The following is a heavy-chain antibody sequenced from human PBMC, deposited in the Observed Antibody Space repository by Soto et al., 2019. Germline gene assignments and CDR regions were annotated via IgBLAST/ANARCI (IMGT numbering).Heavy chain of an antibody. CDR3: ARDSGHYYRSDAFDK. CDR2: IIPLLNTP. D-gene: IGHD1-26*01. J-gene: IGHJ3*02. V-gene: IGHV1-69*01. Sequence: QVQLVQSGGEVKKPGSSVKVSCRASGGTFSSYAVSWVRQAPGQGLEWMGVIIPLLNTPKYAPKFQDRVTITADASATIAYMELSSLRSEDTAVFYCARDSGHYYRSDAFDKWGQGTMVTVSS. CDR1: GGTFSSYA.